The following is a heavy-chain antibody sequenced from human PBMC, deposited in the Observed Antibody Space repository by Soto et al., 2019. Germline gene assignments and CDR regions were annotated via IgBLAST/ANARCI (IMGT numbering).Heavy chain of an antibody. Sequence: QVRLVQSGSEVKKSGASVKVSCKASGNTLTSHDINWVRQATGQGLEWMGWMNPNNGDTGNAEKFQGRVSITRDTSAATASMGLSNLSPRNPAVTLCRTIPGAVIEAPAQVPVSNCFNPGARGPWSPSPQ. V-gene: IGHV1-8*01. CDR2: MNPNNGDT. CDR3: RTIPGAVIEAPAQVPVSNCFNP. D-gene: IGHD3-10*01. CDR1: GNTLTSHD. J-gene: IGHJ5*02.